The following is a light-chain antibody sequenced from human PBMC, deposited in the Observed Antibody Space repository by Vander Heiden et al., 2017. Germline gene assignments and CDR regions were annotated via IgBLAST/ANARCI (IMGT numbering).Light chain of an antibody. CDR1: QSVLYSSNNKNY. Sequence: IVMTQFPYSLAVSLGERATINCKSSQSVLYSSNNKNYLAWYHQKPGQPPKLLIYWASTRESGVPDRFSGSGSGTDFTLTISNLQAEDVAVYYCQQYYSTPWTFGQGTKVEIK. J-gene: IGKJ1*01. CDR2: WAS. V-gene: IGKV4-1*01. CDR3: QQYYSTPWT.